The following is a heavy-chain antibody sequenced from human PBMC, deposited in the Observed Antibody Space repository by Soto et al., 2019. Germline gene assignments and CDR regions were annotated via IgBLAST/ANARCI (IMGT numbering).Heavy chain of an antibody. CDR3: ARGVSYQDY. J-gene: IGHJ4*02. V-gene: IGHV5-51*01. CDR2: IYPGDSDT. D-gene: IGHD3-10*01. Sequence: GAAQKISCKGSGYKFARYWIAWVRQMPGKGLEWMGIIYPGDSDTRYSPSFQGQVTISADKSISTVYLQWSSLEASDTAMYYCARGVSYQDYWGQGTQVTVSS. CDR1: GYKFARYW.